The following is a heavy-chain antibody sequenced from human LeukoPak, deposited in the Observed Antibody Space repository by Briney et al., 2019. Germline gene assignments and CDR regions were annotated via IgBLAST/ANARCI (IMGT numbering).Heavy chain of an antibody. CDR2: IKQDGGEK. Sequence: GGSLRLSCAASGFTFSSYWMSWVRQAPGKGLEWVANIKQDGGEKYYVDSVEGRFTISRDNAKTSLYLQMTSLRAEDTAVYYCARDKYFDSTTYDPRFDYWGNGILVTVSS. CDR1: GFTFSSYW. J-gene: IGHJ4*01. V-gene: IGHV3-7*04. CDR3: ARDKYFDSTTYDPRFDY. D-gene: IGHD2/OR15-2a*01.